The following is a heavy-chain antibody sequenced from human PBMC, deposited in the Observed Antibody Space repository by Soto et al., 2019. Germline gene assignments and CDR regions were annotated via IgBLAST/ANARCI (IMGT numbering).Heavy chain of an antibody. D-gene: IGHD3-22*01. CDR3: ARRGNSSGPTGYFDY. CDR2: IIPIFGTA. Sequence: SVKVSCKASGGTFSSYAISWVRQAPGQGLEWMGGIIPIFGTANYAQKFQGRVTITADESTSTAYMELSSLRSEDTAVYYCARRGNSSGPTGYFDYWGQGTLVTVSS. J-gene: IGHJ4*02. V-gene: IGHV1-69*13. CDR1: GGTFSSYA.